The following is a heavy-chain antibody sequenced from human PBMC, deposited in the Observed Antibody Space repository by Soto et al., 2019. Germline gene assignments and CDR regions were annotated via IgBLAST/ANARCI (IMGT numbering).Heavy chain of an antibody. V-gene: IGHV4-39*01. CDR1: GCSISSSSYY. CDR2: IYYSGST. D-gene: IGHD3-22*01. CDR3: ASHKHYDSSGYYINWFDP. J-gene: IGHJ5*02. Sequence: SETLSLTCTVSGCSISSSSYYWGWIRQPPGKGLEWIGSIYYSGSTYYNPSLKSRVTISVDTSKNQFSLKLSSVTAADTAVYYCASHKHYDSSGYYINWFDPWGKGTLVTASS.